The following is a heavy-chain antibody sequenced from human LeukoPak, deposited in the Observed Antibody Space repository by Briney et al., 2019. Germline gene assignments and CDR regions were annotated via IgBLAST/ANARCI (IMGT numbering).Heavy chain of an antibody. CDR1: GFTFSSYE. V-gene: IGHV3-48*03. CDR3: AREGNYYDSSGYYYGFDY. Sequence: GGSLRLSCAASGFTFSSYEMNWVRQAPGKGLEWVSYINSSGSTIYYADSVKGRFTISRDNAKNSLYLQMNSLRAEDTAVYYCAREGNYYDSSGYYYGFDYWGQGTLVTVSS. CDR2: INSSGSTI. J-gene: IGHJ4*02. D-gene: IGHD3-22*01.